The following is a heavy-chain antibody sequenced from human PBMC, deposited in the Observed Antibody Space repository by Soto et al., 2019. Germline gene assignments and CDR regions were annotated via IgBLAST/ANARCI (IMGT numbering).Heavy chain of an antibody. CDR3: ARDPPVTTGGAFDI. CDR1: GGTFSSYA. V-gene: IGHV4-4*07. Sequence: SCKASGGTFSSYAISWIRQPAGKGLEWIGRIYTSGSTNYNPSLKSRVTMSVDTSKNQFSLKLSSVTAADTAVYYCARDPPVTTGGAFDIWGQGTMVTVSS. D-gene: IGHD4-17*01. J-gene: IGHJ3*02. CDR2: IYTSGST.